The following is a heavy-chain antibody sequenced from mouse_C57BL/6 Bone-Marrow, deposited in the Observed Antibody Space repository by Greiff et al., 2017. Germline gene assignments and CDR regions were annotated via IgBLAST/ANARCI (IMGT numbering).Heavy chain of an antibody. CDR2: IDPETGGT. J-gene: IGHJ4*01. Sequence: VQLVESGAELVRPGASVTLSCKASGYTFTDYEMHWVKQTPVHGLEWIGAIDPETGGTAYNQKFKGKAILTADKSSSTAYMELRSLTSEDSAVYYCTRFYYWGQGTSVTVSS. CDR1: GYTFTDYE. CDR3: TRFYY. V-gene: IGHV1-15*01.